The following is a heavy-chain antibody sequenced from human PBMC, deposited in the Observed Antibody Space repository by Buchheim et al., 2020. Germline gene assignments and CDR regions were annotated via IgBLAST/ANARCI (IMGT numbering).Heavy chain of an antibody. CDR2: IDHSGSV. CDR3: ARGPYGDVRPRGRRLFDY. Sequence: QEQLQQWGAGLLKPSETLSLTCAVYVGSFSGYYWSWFRQSPATGLEWIGDIDHSGSVIYNPSLKSRLTLSVDTSKNQFSLHLASVTAADTAVYFCARGPYGDVRPRGRRLFDYWGQGTL. J-gene: IGHJ4*02. D-gene: IGHD4/OR15-4a*01. V-gene: IGHV4-34*01. CDR1: VGSFSGYY.